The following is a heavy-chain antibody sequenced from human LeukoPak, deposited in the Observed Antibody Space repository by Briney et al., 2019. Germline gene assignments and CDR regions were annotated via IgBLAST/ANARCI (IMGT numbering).Heavy chain of an antibody. CDR3: AKIPHVDIVATMGGTDY. CDR2: ISYDGSNK. Sequence: GGSLRLSCAASGFTFSSYGMHWVRQAPGKGLEWVAVISYDGSNKYYADSVKGRFTISRDNSKNTLYLQMNSLRAEDTAVYYCAKIPHVDIVATMGGTDYWGQGTLVTVSS. CDR1: GFTFSSYG. J-gene: IGHJ4*02. D-gene: IGHD5-12*01. V-gene: IGHV3-30*18.